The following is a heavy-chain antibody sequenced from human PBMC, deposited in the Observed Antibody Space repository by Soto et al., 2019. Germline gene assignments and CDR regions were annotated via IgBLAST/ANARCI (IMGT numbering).Heavy chain of an antibody. D-gene: IGHD6-19*01. CDR1: GFSLSTSGVG. J-gene: IGHJ4*02. V-gene: IGHV2-5*02. CDR2: IYWDDDK. Sequence: QITLKESGPTLVKPTQTLTLTCTFSGFSLSTSGVGVGWIRQPPGKALEWLALIYWDDDKRYSPSLKSRLTITKDTSKNQVVLTMTNMVPVDTATYYCALTVAGTSYFDYWGQGTLVTVSS. CDR3: ALTVAGTSYFDY.